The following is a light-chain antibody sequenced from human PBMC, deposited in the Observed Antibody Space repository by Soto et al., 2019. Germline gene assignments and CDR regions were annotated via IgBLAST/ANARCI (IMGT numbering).Light chain of an antibody. CDR3: QEYNSYSGT. CDR1: QSISSW. V-gene: IGKV1-5*01. CDR2: DAS. Sequence: DIQMTQSPSTLSASVGDRVTITCRASQSISSWLAWYQQKPGKAPKLLIYDASILESGVPSRFSGSGSGTEFTLTISSLQPDDFATSYCQEYNSYSGTFGQGTKVEIK. J-gene: IGKJ1*01.